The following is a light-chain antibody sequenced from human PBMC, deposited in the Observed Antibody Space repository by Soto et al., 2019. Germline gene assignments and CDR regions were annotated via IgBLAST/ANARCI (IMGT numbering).Light chain of an antibody. Sequence: EIGLTQSPGTLSLSPGERATLSCRASQSVGTSYLAWYQQKPGQAPRLLIYAASSRATGIPDRFTGSGSGTEFALTVSRLEPEDFAVYFCQQHGSSPLTFGGGTKVEIK. V-gene: IGKV3-20*01. CDR3: QQHGSSPLT. J-gene: IGKJ4*01. CDR2: AAS. CDR1: QSVGTSY.